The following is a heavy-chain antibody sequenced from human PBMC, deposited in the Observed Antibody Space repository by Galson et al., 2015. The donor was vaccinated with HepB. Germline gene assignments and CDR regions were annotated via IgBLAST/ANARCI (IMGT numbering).Heavy chain of an antibody. J-gene: IGHJ4*02. CDR3: ARVNIIAAAGTGDY. V-gene: IGHV3-11*01. CDR2: ISGSGSDK. D-gene: IGHD6-13*01. Sequence: LRLSCAASGFTFSDYYMSWIRQAPGKGLEWVSYISGSGSDKTYSDSVKGRFTVSRDNTRNSLFLQMNSLRAEDTAVYYCARVNIIAAAGTGDYWGQGTLVTVSS. CDR1: GFTFSDYY.